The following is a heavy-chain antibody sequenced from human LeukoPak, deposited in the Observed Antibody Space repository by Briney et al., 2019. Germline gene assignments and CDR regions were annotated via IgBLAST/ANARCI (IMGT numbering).Heavy chain of an antibody. D-gene: IGHD3-9*01. CDR3: VRRYILTGDYVFDY. J-gene: IGHJ4*02. V-gene: IGHV3-74*01. CDR1: GFTFSSYW. Sequence: GGSLRLSCAASGFTFSSYWMHWVRQAPGKGLVWVSRITNDGSSTAYADSVQGLFTISRDNAKNTLYLQMNDLRAEDTAVYYCVRRYILTGDYVFDYWGQGTLVTVSS. CDR2: ITNDGSST.